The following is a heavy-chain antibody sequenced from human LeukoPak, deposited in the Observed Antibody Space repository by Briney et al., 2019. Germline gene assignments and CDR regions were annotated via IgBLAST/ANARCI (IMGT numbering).Heavy chain of an antibody. J-gene: IGHJ6*02. CDR3: ARHGLAGCIGGRCFTSFHYYGMGV. D-gene: IGHD2-15*01. CDR1: GYNFSDDS. V-gene: IGHV5-51*01. Sequence: GESLKISCNGSGYNFSDDSIGWVRHMPLKGLEWMGINFLGDSDTKYSTSFQGQVTISADKSTSTAYLQWSSLKASDSAMYYCARHGLAGCIGGRCFTSFHYYGMGVWGQGTTVTVSS. CDR2: NFLGDSDT.